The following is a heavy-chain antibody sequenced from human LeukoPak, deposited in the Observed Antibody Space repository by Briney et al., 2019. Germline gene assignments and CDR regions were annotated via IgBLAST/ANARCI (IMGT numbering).Heavy chain of an antibody. V-gene: IGHV1-69*04. CDR1: GGTFSNYA. D-gene: IGHD2/OR15-2a*01. J-gene: IGHJ4*02. CDR3: ATEIGGGPYYFDS. Sequence: SVKVSCKASGGTFSNYAITWVRQAPGQGFEFMGRIVPILDITNYAQKFQGRVTITAERSTTTAYMELSSLRSDDTAVYYCATEIGGGPYYFDSWGQGTLVAVSS. CDR2: IVPILDIT.